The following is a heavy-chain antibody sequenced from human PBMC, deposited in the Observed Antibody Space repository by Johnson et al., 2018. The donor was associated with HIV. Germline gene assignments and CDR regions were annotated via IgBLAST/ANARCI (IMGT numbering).Heavy chain of an antibody. CDR2: LSYDGSNK. CDR1: GFTFNTYG. CDR3: AREWELLGSAFDI. J-gene: IGHJ3*02. Sequence: VQLVESGGGVVQPGGSLRLSCAASGFTFNTYGMQWVRQAPGKGLEWVAFLSYDGSNKYYADSVKGRFTISRDNSKNTLYLQMNSLRAEDTAVYYCAREWELLGSAFDIWGQGTMVTVSS. D-gene: IGHD1-26*01. V-gene: IGHV3-30*19.